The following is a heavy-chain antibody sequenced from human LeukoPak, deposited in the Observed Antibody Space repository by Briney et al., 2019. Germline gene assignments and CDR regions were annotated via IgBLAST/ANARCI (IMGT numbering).Heavy chain of an antibody. J-gene: IGHJ4*02. D-gene: IGHD3-22*01. CDR3: ARGGPDYYDSSGYFGY. V-gene: IGHV3-48*03. Sequence: GGSLRLSCAASGFTFSSYAMSWVRQAPGKGLDWISYISNSGSITYYADSVKGRFTIFRDNAKNSLFLEMNSLRAEDTAVYYCARGGPDYYDSSGYFGYWGQGTLVTVSS. CDR2: ISNSGSIT. CDR1: GFTFSSYA.